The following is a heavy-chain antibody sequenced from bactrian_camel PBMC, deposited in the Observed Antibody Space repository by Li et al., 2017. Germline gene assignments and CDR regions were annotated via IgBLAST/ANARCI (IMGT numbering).Heavy chain of an antibody. J-gene: IGHJ4*01. Sequence: HVQLVESGGGSVQAGGSLRLSCAFDAYTPANVRMAWFRQAPGKEREGVASLASDGSSIYANSLKGRFSISKDNARNWLDLQMDSLTPSDTGVYYCAMSSPGFCYTFGINGYKYWGQGTQVTVS. CDR3: AMSSPGFCYTFGINGYKY. CDR1: AYTPANVR. V-gene: IGHV3S53*01. CDR2: LASDGSS. D-gene: IGHD2*01.